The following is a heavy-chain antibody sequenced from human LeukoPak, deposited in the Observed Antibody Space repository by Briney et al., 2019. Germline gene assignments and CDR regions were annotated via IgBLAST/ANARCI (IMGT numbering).Heavy chain of an antibody. V-gene: IGHV4-59*12. J-gene: IGHJ4*02. CDR1: GGSISSYY. Sequence: SETLSLTCTVSGGSISSYYWSWIRQPPGKGLEWIGYIYYSGSTNYNPSLKSRVTISVDTSKNQFSLQLNSVTPEDTAVYYCARADTSAFDCWGQGTLVTVSS. D-gene: IGHD3-16*01. CDR2: IYYSGST. CDR3: ARADTSAFDC.